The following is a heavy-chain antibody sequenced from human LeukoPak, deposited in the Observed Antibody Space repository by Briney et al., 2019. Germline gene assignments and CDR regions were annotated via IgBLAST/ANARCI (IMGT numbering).Heavy chain of an antibody. CDR2: FDPEDGET. Sequence: ASVKVSCKVSGYTLTELSMHWVRQAPGKGLEWMGGFDPEDGETIYAQKFQGRVTMTEDTSTDTAYMELSSLRYDDTAVYYCARLHSSGDAFDIWGQGTMVTVSS. J-gene: IGHJ3*02. CDR3: ARLHSSGDAFDI. V-gene: IGHV1-24*01. D-gene: IGHD2/OR15-2a*01. CDR1: GYTLTELS.